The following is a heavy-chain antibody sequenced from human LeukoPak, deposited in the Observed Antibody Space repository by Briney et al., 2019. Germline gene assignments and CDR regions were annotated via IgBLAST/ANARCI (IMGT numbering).Heavy chain of an antibody. J-gene: IGHJ3*02. CDR2: INPKDGGT. CDR3: ASHGSGSYFAFHI. CDR1: GCTFTDYY. Sequence: ASMKVSCKASGCTFTDYYMHLVRQAPGQGLEWMAWINPKDGGTRYAQNFQGRVTMTRDTSISTAYMDLTRLTSDDTAVYYCASHGSGSYFAFHIWGQGQWSPSPQ. D-gene: IGHD3-10*01. V-gene: IGHV1-2*02.